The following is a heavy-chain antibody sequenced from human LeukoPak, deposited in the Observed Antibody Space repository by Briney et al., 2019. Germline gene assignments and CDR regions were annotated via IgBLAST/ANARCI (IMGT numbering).Heavy chain of an antibody. Sequence: PGGSLRLSCAASGFTFSSYSMNWVRQAPGKGLEWVSSISSSSSYIYYADSVKGRFTISRDNAKNSLYLQMNSLRAEDMAVYYCARGGYSYGLALWYWGQGTLVTVSS. V-gene: IGHV3-21*01. J-gene: IGHJ4*02. CDR1: GFTFSSYS. CDR3: ARGGYSYGLALWY. D-gene: IGHD5-18*01. CDR2: ISSSSSYI.